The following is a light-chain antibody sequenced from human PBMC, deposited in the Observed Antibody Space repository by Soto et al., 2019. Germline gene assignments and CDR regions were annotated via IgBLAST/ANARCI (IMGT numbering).Light chain of an antibody. Sequence: QSVPTQPASVSGSPGQSITISCTGTSSDGGGYNYVSWYQQHPGKAPKLMIYEASKRPSGDSNRFSGSMSGHTASLTSSGIQAEDEADYYCSSYSSSSTPSYVFGTGTKLTVL. V-gene: IGLV2-14*01. CDR3: SSYSSSSTPSYV. J-gene: IGLJ1*01. CDR1: SSDGGGYNY. CDR2: EAS.